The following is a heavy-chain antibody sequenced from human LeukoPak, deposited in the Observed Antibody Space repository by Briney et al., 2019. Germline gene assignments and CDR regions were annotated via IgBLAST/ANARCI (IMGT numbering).Heavy chain of an antibody. CDR1: GYTFTSYD. CDR2: MNPNSGNT. Sequence: ASVKVSCKASGYTFTSYDINWVRQATGQGLEWMGWMNPNSGNTGYAQKFQGRVTMTRNTSISTAYMELSSLRSEDTAVYYCARAGRAPLAAAGDWFDPWGQGTLVTVSS. CDR3: ARAGRAPLAAAGDWFDP. V-gene: IGHV1-8*01. D-gene: IGHD6-13*01. J-gene: IGHJ5*02.